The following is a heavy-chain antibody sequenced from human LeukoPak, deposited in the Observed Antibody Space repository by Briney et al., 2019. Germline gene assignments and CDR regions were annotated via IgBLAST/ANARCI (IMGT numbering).Heavy chain of an antibody. CDR1: GFTFSSYA. CDR3: ARVAHPAELLRWGYYYYGMDV. J-gene: IGHJ6*02. CDR2: ISYDGSNK. V-gene: IGHV3-30*04. Sequence: GGSLRLSCAASGFTFSSYAMHWARQAPGKGLEWVAVISYDGSNKYYADSVKGRFTISRDNSKNTLYLQMNSLRAEDTAVYYCARVAHPAELLRWGYYYYGMDVWGQGTTVTVSS. D-gene: IGHD3-10*02.